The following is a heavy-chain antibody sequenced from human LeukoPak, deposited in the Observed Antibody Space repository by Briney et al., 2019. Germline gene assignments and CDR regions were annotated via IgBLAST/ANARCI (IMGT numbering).Heavy chain of an antibody. Sequence: GGSLRLSCAAFGFTFRNYWMSWVRQVPGKGLEWVANIKQDGSEENYLDSVKGRFTISRDNARNSVYLHMNSLRAEDTAVYYCAGGHGITWDSDYWGQGTLVTVSS. D-gene: IGHD1-14*01. CDR3: AGGHGITWDSDY. CDR2: IKQDGSEE. J-gene: IGHJ4*02. V-gene: IGHV3-7*03. CDR1: GFTFRNYW.